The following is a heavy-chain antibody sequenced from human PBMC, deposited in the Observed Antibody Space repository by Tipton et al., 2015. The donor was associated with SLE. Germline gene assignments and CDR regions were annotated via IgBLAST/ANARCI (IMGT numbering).Heavy chain of an antibody. CDR3: ARSPSHTDYYDF. J-gene: IGHJ4*02. V-gene: IGHV4-38-2*01. CDR2: VYHSGTT. CDR1: GYPINTDGLY. Sequence: TLSLTCVVSGYPINTDGLYWGWLRQPPGKGLEGIGNVYHSGTTDYKSSLKRRVNISVETARNQFSLRLNSVTAADTAVYYCARSPSHTDYYDFWGQGKLVTVSS.